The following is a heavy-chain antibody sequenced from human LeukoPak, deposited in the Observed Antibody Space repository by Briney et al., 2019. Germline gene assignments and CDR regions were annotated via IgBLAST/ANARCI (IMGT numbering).Heavy chain of an antibody. CDR2: ISAYNGNT. Sequence: ASVTVSCKASGYTFTSYGISWVRQAPGQGLEWMGWISAYNGNTNYAQKLQGRVTVTTDTSTSTAYMELRSLRSDDTAVYYCARVRRRYQLLYYFDYWGQGTLVTVSS. CDR1: GYTFTSYG. V-gene: IGHV1-18*01. D-gene: IGHD2-2*01. CDR3: ARVRRRYQLLYYFDY. J-gene: IGHJ4*02.